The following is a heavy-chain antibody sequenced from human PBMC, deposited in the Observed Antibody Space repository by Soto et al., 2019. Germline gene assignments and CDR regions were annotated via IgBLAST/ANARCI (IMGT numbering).Heavy chain of an antibody. V-gene: IGHV1-18*01. D-gene: IGHD6-19*01. CDR3: ARDTEYSSCWGEGSNFDY. CDR2: ISAYNGNT. CDR1: GYTFTSYG. Sequence: QVQLVQSGAEVKKPGASVKVSCKASGYTFTSYGISWVRQAPGQGLEWMGWISAYNGNTNYAQKLQGRVTMTTDTSTSTAYMELRSLRSDDTAVYYCARDTEYSSCWGEGSNFDYWGQGTLVTVSS. J-gene: IGHJ4*02.